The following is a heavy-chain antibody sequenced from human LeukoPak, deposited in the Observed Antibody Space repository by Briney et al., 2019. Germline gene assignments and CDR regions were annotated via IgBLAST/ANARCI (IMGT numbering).Heavy chain of an antibody. CDR3: ARETIAAAAPEYFQH. Sequence: GASVKVSCKASGYTFTSYAMNWVRQDPGQGLEWMGWINTNTGNPTYAQGFTGRFVFSLDTSVSTAYLQISSLKAEDTAVYYCARETIAAAAPEYFQHWGQGTLVTVSS. J-gene: IGHJ1*01. CDR1: GYTFTSYA. CDR2: INTNTGNP. V-gene: IGHV7-4-1*02. D-gene: IGHD6-13*01.